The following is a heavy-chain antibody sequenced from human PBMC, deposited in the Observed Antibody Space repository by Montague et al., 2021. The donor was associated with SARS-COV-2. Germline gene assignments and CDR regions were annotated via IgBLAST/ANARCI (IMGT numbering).Heavy chain of an antibody. CDR2: IYYSGTT. J-gene: IGHJ5*02. D-gene: IGHD1-26*01. Sequence: SETLSLTCTVSGGSITTTSYYWGWIRQPPGKGLEWIGSIYYSGTTDYNPSLQSRVTISVDTSKNQFSLRLSSVSAADTAMYYGARDGRFSNYEVWFDPWGQGTLLTVSS. CDR3: ARDGRFSNYEVWFDP. CDR1: GGSITTTSYY. V-gene: IGHV4-39*07.